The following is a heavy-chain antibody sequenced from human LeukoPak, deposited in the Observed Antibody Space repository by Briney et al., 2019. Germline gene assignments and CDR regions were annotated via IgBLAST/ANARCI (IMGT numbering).Heavy chain of an antibody. CDR3: ARGGASTVTTFSGGGLTDV. V-gene: IGHV3-30*04. Sequence: GGSLRLSCAASGFTFSNYAMHWVRQAPGKGLEWEAVISYDGSNKYYADSVKGRFTISRDNSKNTLYLQMNSLRAEDTAVYYCARGGASTVTTFSGGGLTDVWGQGTTVTVSS. D-gene: IGHD4-17*01. J-gene: IGHJ6*02. CDR1: GFTFSNYA. CDR2: ISYDGSNK.